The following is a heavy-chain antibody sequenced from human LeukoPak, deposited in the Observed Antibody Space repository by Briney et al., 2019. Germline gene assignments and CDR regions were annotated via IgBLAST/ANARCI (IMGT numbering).Heavy chain of an antibody. CDR2: IIPILGIA. D-gene: IGHD2-2*01. J-gene: IGHJ4*02. CDR1: GGTFSSYA. CDR3: ARVPTPYCSSTSCYYFDY. V-gene: IGHV1-69*10. Sequence: ASVKVSCTASGGTFSSYAISWVRQAPGQGLEWMGRIIPILGIANYAQKFQGRVTITADISTSTAYMELSSLRSEDTAVYYCARVPTPYCSSTSCYYFDYWGQGTLVTVSS.